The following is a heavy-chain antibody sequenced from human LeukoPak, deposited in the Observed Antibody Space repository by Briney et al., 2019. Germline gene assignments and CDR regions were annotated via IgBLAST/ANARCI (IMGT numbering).Heavy chain of an antibody. V-gene: IGHV4-59*08. Sequence: PSETLSLTCTVSGGSISSYYWSWIRQPPGKGLEWIGYIYYSGSTNYNPSLKSRVTISVDTSKNQFSLKLSSVTAADTAVYYCARVDYGANRDAFDIWGQGTMVTVSS. CDR3: ARVDYGANRDAFDI. J-gene: IGHJ3*02. D-gene: IGHD4-17*01. CDR1: GGSISSYY. CDR2: IYYSGST.